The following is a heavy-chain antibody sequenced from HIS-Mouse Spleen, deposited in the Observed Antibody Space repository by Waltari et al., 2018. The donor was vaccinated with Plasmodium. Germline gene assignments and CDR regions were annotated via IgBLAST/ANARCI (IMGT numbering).Heavy chain of an antibody. J-gene: IGHJ4*02. Sequence: QVQPVESGGGGVQPGGSLRISWAAAGFPFRSSGMPWVHQAPGKELEWVAVISYDGSNKYYADSVKGRFTISRDNSKNTLYLQMNSLRAEDTAVYYCARAPGGYEWYFDYWGQGTLVTVSS. V-gene: IGHV3-30*03. CDR3: ARAPGGYEWYFDY. CDR2: ISYDGSNK. CDR1: GFPFRSSG. D-gene: IGHD5-12*01.